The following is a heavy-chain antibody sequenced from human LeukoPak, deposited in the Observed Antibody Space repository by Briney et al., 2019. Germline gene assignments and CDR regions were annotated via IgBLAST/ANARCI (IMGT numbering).Heavy chain of an antibody. V-gene: IGHV3-30*04. CDR1: GFTFSNYA. Sequence: GGSLRLSCAASGFTFSNYAMHWVRQAPGKGLEWVAVISYNGRNNNYADSVKGRFSISRDNSKNTLSLQMNSLRVEDTAIYYCVRDWDFWGQGTLVIVSS. CDR3: VRDWDF. CDR2: ISYNGRNN. J-gene: IGHJ4*02.